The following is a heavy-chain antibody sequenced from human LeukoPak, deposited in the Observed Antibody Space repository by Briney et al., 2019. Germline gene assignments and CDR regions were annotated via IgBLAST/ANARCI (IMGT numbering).Heavy chain of an antibody. CDR3: ARPVRCSATTCTGPFDY. D-gene: IGHD6-19*01. CDR1: GESFRGYY. CDR2: IDHIGRT. J-gene: IGHJ4*02. V-gene: IGHV4-34*01. Sequence: SETLSLTCAVDGESFRGYYWTWIRQTPGKGLEWIGEIDHIGRTTYNPSLKSRVTISVDTSKNQFSLRLTSVTASDTAVYYCARPVRCSATTCTGPFDYWGQGTLVTVSS.